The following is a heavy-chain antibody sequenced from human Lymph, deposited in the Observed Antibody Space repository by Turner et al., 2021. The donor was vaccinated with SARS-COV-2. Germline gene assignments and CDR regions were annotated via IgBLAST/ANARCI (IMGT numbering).Heavy chain of an antibody. CDR2: ISGSGGTT. Sequence: EVQLLESGGGLVPPGGSLRLSFSASGFTFSSYAMSWVRQAPGKGRAWVAGISGSGGTTHYADSVKGRFTISRDNSKNTLYLQMNSLRAEDTAGYYCAKERFTLSSGWEDYWGQGTLVTVSS. CDR1: GFTFSSYA. CDR3: AKERFTLSSGWEDY. D-gene: IGHD6-19*01. J-gene: IGHJ4*02. V-gene: IGHV3-23*01.